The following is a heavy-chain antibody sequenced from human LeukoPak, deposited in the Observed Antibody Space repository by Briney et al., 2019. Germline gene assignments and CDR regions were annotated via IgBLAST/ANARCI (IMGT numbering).Heavy chain of an antibody. V-gene: IGHV3-21*01. CDR3: GSVGKPDCSSTSCYIRNLPGFYFDY. D-gene: IGHD2-2*02. CDR2: ISSSSSYI. CDR1: GSTFISYT. J-gene: IGHJ4*02. Sequence: PGGSLRLSCAASGSTFISYTMNWVRQAPGKGLEWGSSISSSSSYIYYANSVKGRFTTPTANAKNSLYLQMSSLRAEETAVYYCGSVGKPDCSSTSCYIRNLPGFYFDYWGKGTMVTVS.